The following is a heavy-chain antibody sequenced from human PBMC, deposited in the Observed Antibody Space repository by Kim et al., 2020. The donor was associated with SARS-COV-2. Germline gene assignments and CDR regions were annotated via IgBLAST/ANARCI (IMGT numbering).Heavy chain of an antibody. V-gene: IGHV3-30-3*01. CDR1: GFTFSSYA. D-gene: IGHD6-19*01. J-gene: IGHJ4*02. CDR3: AREGGSGWARAPKRFTSAYFDY. CDR2: ISYDGSNK. Sequence: GGSLRLSCAASGFTFSSYAMHWVRQAPGKGLEWVAVISYDGSNKYYADSVKGRFTISRDNSKNTLYLQMNSLRAEDTAVYYCAREGGSGWARAPKRFTSAYFDYWGQGTLVTVSS.